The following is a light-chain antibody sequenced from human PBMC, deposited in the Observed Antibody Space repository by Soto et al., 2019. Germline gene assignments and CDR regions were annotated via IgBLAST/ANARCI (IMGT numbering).Light chain of an antibody. CDR3: HQYFNTRRT. V-gene: IGKV4-1*01. J-gene: IGKJ1*01. Sequence: DIVMTQSPDSLAVSLGERATINCKSSQCVLYSSNNKNYLAWYQHKPGQSPKLLIYWASTREFGVPDRFSGSGSGTDFTLTISSLQPEDVALYYCHQYFNTRRTFAQGTKVEVK. CDR1: QCVLYSSNNKNY. CDR2: WAS.